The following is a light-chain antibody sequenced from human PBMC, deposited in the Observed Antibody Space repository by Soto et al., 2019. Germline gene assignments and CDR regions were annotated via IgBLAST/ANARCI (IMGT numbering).Light chain of an antibody. V-gene: IGLV2-11*01. J-gene: IGLJ1*01. CDR3: CSYAGSYTYV. CDR2: DVS. CDR1: SSDVGGYNY. Sequence: QSALPRPRSVSGSHGQSVTISCTGTSSDVGGYNYVSWYQQHPGKAPKLMIYDVSKRPSGVPDRFSGSKSGNTASLTISGLQAEDEADYYCCSYAGSYTYVFGTGTKVTVL.